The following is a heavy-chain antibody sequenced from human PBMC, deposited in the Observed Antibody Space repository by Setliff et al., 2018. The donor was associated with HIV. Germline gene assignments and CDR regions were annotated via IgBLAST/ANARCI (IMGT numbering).Heavy chain of an antibody. CDR3: ARDDDKLFDY. D-gene: IGHD3-22*01. J-gene: IGHJ4*02. CDR1: GGSISSGTYY. V-gene: IGHV4-61*09. CDR2: IYSTGNT. Sequence: SETLSLTCTVSGGSISSGTYYWSWIRQPAGEGLEWIGHIYSTGNTNYNSSLKSRVTMSIETSKNQFSLKLTSVTAADTAVYYCARDDDKLFDYWGQGALVTVSS.